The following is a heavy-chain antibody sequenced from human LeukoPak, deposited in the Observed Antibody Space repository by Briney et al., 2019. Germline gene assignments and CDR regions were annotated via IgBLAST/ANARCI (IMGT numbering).Heavy chain of an antibody. CDR2: IYYSGST. CDR3: ARFGYPADSSGWYVGYYFDY. CDR1: GGSISSGDYY. D-gene: IGHD6-19*01. V-gene: IGHV4-30-4*01. J-gene: IGHJ4*02. Sequence: SETLSLTCTVSGGSISSGDYYWSWIRQPPGKGLEWIGYIYYSGSTYYNPSLKSRVTISVDTSKNQFSLKLSSVTAADTAVYYCARFGYPADSSGWYVGYYFDYWGQGTLVTVSS.